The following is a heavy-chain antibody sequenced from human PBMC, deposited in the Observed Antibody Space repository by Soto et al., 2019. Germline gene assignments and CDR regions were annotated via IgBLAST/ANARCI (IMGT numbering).Heavy chain of an antibody. CDR3: ARDPPYYGSGSAFDY. CDR1: GGTFSSYT. Sequence: QVQLVQSGAEVKKPGSSVKVSCKASGGTFSSYTISWVRQAPGQGLEWMGRIIPILGIANYAQKFQGRVTITADKSTSTAYMELSSLRSEDTAVYYCARDPPYYGSGSAFDYWGQGTLVTVSS. D-gene: IGHD3-10*01. CDR2: IIPILGIA. V-gene: IGHV1-69*08. J-gene: IGHJ4*02.